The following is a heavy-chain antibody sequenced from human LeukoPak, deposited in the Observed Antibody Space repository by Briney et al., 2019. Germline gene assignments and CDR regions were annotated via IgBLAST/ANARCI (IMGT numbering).Heavy chain of an antibody. CDR3: VKVTYDYVWGSYES. Sequence: GGSLRLSCVGSGFSFRSYVMSWVRQAPEKGLEWVSALSGSGESTYYADSVKGRFTISRDNSKNTMYLQMNGLRVEDTAVYYYVKVTYDYVWGSYESWGQGTLVTVSS. J-gene: IGHJ4*02. CDR1: GFSFRSYV. CDR2: LSGSGEST. D-gene: IGHD3-16*01. V-gene: IGHV3-23*01.